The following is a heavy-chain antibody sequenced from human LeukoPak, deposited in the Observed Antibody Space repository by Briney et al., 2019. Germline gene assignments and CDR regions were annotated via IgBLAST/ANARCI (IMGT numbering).Heavy chain of an antibody. Sequence: ASVKVSCKASEYTFTDYYMHWVRQAPGQGLEWMGRIIPILGIANYAQKFQGRVTITADKSTSTAYMELSSLRSEDTAVYYCARDPDTAGYFDYWGQGTLVTVSS. V-gene: IGHV1-69*04. CDR3: ARDPDTAGYFDY. CDR2: IIPILGIA. J-gene: IGHJ4*02. CDR1: EYTFTDYY. D-gene: IGHD5-18*01.